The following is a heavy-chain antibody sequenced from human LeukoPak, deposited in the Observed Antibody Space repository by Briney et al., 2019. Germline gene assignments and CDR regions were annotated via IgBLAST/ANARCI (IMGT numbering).Heavy chain of an antibody. Sequence: GGSLRLSCEASGFTFSKLWMSWVRQAPGKGLEWVANINQDRSDKYYVDSVKGRFTISRDNAKNSLYLQMNSLRAEDTAVYYCATGRQLDYWGQGTLVTVSS. J-gene: IGHJ4*02. CDR2: INQDRSDK. D-gene: IGHD6-13*01. CDR1: GFTFSKLW. CDR3: ATGRQLDY. V-gene: IGHV3-7*05.